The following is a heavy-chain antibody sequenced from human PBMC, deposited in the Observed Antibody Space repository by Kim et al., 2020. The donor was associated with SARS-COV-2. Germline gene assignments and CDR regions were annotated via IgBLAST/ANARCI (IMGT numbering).Heavy chain of an antibody. J-gene: IGHJ4*02. Sequence: GGSLRLSCAASGFTFSSYEMNWVRQAPGKGLEWVSFISSGGSTIYYADSVKGRFTISRDNAKNSLYLQMNSLRAEDTAVYYCARDPSPWIEIWVEYWGQGALVTVS. CDR2: ISSGGSTI. CDR1: GFTFSSYE. CDR3: ARDPSPWIEIWVEY. D-gene: IGHD5-18*01. V-gene: IGHV3-48*03.